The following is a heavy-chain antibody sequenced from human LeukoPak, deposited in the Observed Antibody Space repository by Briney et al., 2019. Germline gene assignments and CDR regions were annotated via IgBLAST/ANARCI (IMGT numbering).Heavy chain of an antibody. CDR1: GYTFTSYG. Sequence: GASVKVSCKASGYTFTSYGISWVRQAPGQGLEWMGWISAYNGNTNYAQKLQGRVTMTTDTSTSTAYMELRSLRSDDTAVYYCARFTRVDTAMAYYFDYWGQGTLVTVS. D-gene: IGHD5-18*01. V-gene: IGHV1-18*01. CDR3: ARFTRVDTAMAYYFDY. J-gene: IGHJ4*02. CDR2: ISAYNGNT.